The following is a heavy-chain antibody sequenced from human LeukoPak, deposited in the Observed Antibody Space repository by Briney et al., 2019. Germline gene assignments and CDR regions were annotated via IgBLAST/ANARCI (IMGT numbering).Heavy chain of an antibody. CDR1: GGSFSGYY. CDR3: ARRGYSYGPPGY. J-gene: IGHJ4*02. Sequence: PSETLSLTCAVYGGSFSGYYWSWIRQPPGKGLEWIGEINHSGSTNYNPSLKSRVTISVDTSKNQFSLKLSSVTAADTAVYYCARRGYSYGPPGYWGQGTLVTVSS. D-gene: IGHD5-18*01. CDR2: INHSGST. V-gene: IGHV4-34*01.